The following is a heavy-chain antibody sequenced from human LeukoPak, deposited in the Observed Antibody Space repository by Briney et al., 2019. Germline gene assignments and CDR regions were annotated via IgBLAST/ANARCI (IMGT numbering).Heavy chain of an antibody. J-gene: IGHJ4*02. CDR1: GGTFSSYA. Sequence: ASVKVSCKASGGTFSSYAISWVRQAPGQRLEWMGRIIPILGIANYAQKFQGRVTITADKSTSTAYMELSSLRSEDTAVYYCARDNDYDSSGYYLDYWGQGTLVTVSS. V-gene: IGHV1-69*04. D-gene: IGHD3-22*01. CDR2: IIPILGIA. CDR3: ARDNDYDSSGYYLDY.